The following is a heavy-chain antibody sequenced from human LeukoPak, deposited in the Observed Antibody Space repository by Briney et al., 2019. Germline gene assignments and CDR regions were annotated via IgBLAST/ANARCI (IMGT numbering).Heavy chain of an antibody. V-gene: IGHV3-74*01. CDR3: AKARNPYGSGGLDY. CDR1: GFSFSNYW. D-gene: IGHD3-10*01. Sequence: PGGSLRLSCAASGFSFSNYWIHWVRQAPGKGLVWVSRINTDGTNTNYADSVKGRFTISRDNAKNTLYLQMNSLSPDDTALYYCAKARNPYGSGGLDYWGQGTLVTVSS. J-gene: IGHJ4*02. CDR2: INTDGTNT.